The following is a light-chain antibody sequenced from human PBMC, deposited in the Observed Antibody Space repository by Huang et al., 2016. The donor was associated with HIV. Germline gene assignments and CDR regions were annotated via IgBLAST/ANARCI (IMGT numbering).Light chain of an antibody. V-gene: IGKV3-11*01. CDR2: DAS. CDR1: PHLNTS. J-gene: IGKJ4*01. Sequence: EIVLTQSPVTLSLSPGQSATLACRASPHLNTSFAWYQQIPCQAPRRLSYDASNRATGIPARFSGSGSGTYFTLTISSLEPEDFVVYVCQQRSSWPLTFGGGTTIEIK. CDR3: QQRSSWPLT.